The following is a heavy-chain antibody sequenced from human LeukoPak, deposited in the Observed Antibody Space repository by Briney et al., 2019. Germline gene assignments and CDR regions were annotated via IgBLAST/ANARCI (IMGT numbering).Heavy chain of an antibody. CDR1: GYTFTGYY. CDR3: ARDVHHMITFGGVIPSQEDAFDI. CDR2: INPNSGGT. J-gene: IGHJ3*02. D-gene: IGHD3-16*02. Sequence: ASVKVSCKASGYTFTGYYMHWVRQAPGQGLEWMGWINPNSGGTNYAQKFQGRVTMTRDTSISTAYMELSRLRSDDTAVYYCARDVHHMITFGGVIPSQEDAFDIWGQGTMVTVSS. V-gene: IGHV1-2*02.